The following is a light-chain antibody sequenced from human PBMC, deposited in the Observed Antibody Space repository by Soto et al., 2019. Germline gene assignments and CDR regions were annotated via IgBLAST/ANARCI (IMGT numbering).Light chain of an antibody. J-gene: IGLJ2*01. CDR2: RNN. V-gene: IGLV1-47*01. CDR3: AAWDDSLGGVV. Sequence: QSVLTQPPSASGTPGQRVTISCSGSSSNIGSNYVYWYQQLPGTAPKLLIYRNNQRPSGVPDRFSGSKSGTSASLAISGLRFEDEGDYYCAAWDDSLGGVVFGGGTKLTVL. CDR1: SSNIGSNY.